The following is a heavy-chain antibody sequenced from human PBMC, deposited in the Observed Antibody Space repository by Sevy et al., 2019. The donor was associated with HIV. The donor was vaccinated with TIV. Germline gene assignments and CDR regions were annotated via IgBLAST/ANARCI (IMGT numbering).Heavy chain of an antibody. Sequence: GGSLRLSCVASGFTFNYHGMHWVRQAPGKGLEWVAVIWYDGSKKYYADSVKGRFTISRDKSKNTLYLQMNSLRGEDTAVYYCAKDQGAHYYYGMDVWGQGTTVTVSS. CDR2: IWYDGSKK. V-gene: IGHV3-30*02. CDR3: AKDQGAHYYYGMDV. J-gene: IGHJ6*02. CDR1: GFTFNYHG.